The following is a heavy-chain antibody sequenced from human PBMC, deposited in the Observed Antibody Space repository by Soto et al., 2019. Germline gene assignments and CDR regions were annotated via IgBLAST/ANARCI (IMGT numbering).Heavy chain of an antibody. Sequence: QVQLVQSGAEVKKPGASVKVSCKASGYTFTGYYIHWVRQAPGQGLEWMGWINPNNGDTNYAQKFQGSVTMTRDTSTSTAYMELSSLTFDDTAVYYCARHSGYDYVFDYWGQGTLVTVSS. CDR3: ARHSGYDYVFDY. V-gene: IGHV1-2*02. D-gene: IGHD5-12*01. CDR1: GYTFTGYY. J-gene: IGHJ4*02. CDR2: INPNNGDT.